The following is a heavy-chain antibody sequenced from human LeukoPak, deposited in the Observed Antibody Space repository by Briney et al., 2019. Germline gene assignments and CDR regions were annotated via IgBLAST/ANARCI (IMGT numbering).Heavy chain of an antibody. CDR3: ARELDYYDSSGFDY. Sequence: PGGSLRLSCAASGFTFSSHAMSWVRQAPGKGLEWVSAISGSGGSTYYADSVKGRFTISRDNSKNTLCLQMNSLRAEDTAVYYRARELDYYDSSGFDYWGQGTLVTVSS. CDR2: ISGSGGST. V-gene: IGHV3-23*01. D-gene: IGHD3-22*01. CDR1: GFTFSSHA. J-gene: IGHJ4*02.